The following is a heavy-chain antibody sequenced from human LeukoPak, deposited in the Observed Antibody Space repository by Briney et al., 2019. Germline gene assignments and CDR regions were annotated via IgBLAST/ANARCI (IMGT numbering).Heavy chain of an antibody. CDR2: IYYSGST. CDR1: GGSISSYY. V-gene: IGHV4-59*08. Sequence: SETLSLTCTVSGGSISSYYWSWIRQPPGKGLEWIGYIYYSGSTNYNPSLKSRVTISVDTSKNQFSLQLSSVTAADTAVYYCARHRAGYHLDWWGQGTLVTVSS. CDR3: ARHRAGYHLDW. D-gene: IGHD3-9*01. J-gene: IGHJ4*02.